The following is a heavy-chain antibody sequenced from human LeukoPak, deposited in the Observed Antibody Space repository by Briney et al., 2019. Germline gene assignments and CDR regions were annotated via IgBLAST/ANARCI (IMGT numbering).Heavy chain of an antibody. Sequence: SETLSLTCTVSGGSISSGDYYWSWIRQPPGKGLEWIGYIYYSGSTYYNPSLKSRVTISVDTSKNQFSLKLSSVTAADTAVYYCAREGYYGSGSYSVRSDPWGQGTLVTVSS. CDR2: IYYSGST. V-gene: IGHV4-30-4*01. D-gene: IGHD3-10*01. CDR1: GGSISSGDYY. J-gene: IGHJ5*02. CDR3: AREGYYGSGSYSVRSDP.